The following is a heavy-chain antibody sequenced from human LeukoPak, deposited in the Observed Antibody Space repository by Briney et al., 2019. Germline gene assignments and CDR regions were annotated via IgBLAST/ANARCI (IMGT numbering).Heavy chain of an antibody. V-gene: IGHV4-34*01. CDR2: VNHNGST. J-gene: IGHJ4*02. Sequence: SETLSLTCAVYGVSFSDYYWNWIRQPPGKGLEWIGEVNHNGSTNYNPSLKSRVTISVDTSKNQFSLKLSSVTAADTAVYYCARGEDDSSGYYYYFDYWGQGTLVTVSS. CDR1: GVSFSDYY. D-gene: IGHD3-22*01. CDR3: ARGEDDSSGYYYYFDY.